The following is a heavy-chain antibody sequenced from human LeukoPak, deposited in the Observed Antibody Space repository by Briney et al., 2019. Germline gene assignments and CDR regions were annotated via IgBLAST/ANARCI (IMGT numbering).Heavy chain of an antibody. J-gene: IGHJ6*04. Sequence: GGSLRLSCAASGFTFSSYWMSWVRQAPGKGPEWVANIKQDGSEKYYVDSVKGRFTISRDNAKNSLYLQMNSLRAEDTAVYYCARVGSMVRGYYGMDVWGKGTTVTVSS. V-gene: IGHV3-7*03. CDR1: GFTFSSYW. CDR3: ARVGSMVRGYYGMDV. D-gene: IGHD3-10*01. CDR2: IKQDGSEK.